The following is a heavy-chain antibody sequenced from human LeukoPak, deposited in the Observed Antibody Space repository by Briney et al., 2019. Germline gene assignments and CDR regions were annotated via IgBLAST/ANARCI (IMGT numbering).Heavy chain of an antibody. J-gene: IGHJ6*03. CDR2: INWNGGST. CDR1: GFTYSNYW. V-gene: IGHV3-20*04. CDR3: ANDKAARPDLYYYYYMDV. D-gene: IGHD6-6*01. Sequence: PGGSLRLSCAASGFTYSNYWMSWVRQAPGKGLEWVSGINWNGGSTGYADSVKGRFTISRDNSKNSLYLQMNSLRTEDTALYYCANDKAARPDLYYYYYMDVWGKGTTVTVSS.